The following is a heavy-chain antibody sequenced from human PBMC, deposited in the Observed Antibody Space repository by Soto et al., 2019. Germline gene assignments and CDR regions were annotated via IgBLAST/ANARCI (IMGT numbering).Heavy chain of an antibody. CDR3: VRRGWRDY. CDR1: GGSFSGYY. V-gene: IGHV4-34*01. J-gene: IGHJ4*02. Sequence: SETLSLTCAVYGGSFSGYYWSWIRQPPGKGLEWIGEINHSGSTNYNPSLKSRVTISVDTSKNQFSLKLSSVTAADTAVYYCVRRGWRDYWGQGTLVTVSS. CDR2: INHSGST. D-gene: IGHD6-19*01.